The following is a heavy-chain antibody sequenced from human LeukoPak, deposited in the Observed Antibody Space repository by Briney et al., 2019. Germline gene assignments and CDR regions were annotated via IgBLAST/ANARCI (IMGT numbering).Heavy chain of an antibody. CDR1: GGTFSTYN. Sequence: ASVKVSCKASGGTFSTYNIAWVRQASGQGLEWLGGIIPFFGSANYAQKFQGRVTITADESTSTAYMELSSLRSEDTAVYYCATPPTGTTTTGEYYFDSWGQGTLVTVSS. D-gene: IGHD1-1*01. CDR2: IIPFFGSA. J-gene: IGHJ4*02. V-gene: IGHV1-69*13. CDR3: ATPPTGTTTTGEYYFDS.